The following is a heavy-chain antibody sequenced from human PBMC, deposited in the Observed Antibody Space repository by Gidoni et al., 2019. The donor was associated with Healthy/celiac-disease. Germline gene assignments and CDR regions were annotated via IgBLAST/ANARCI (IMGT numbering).Heavy chain of an antibody. J-gene: IGHJ4*02. CDR2: SSGSGGST. D-gene: IGHD3-3*01. CDR1: GFTFSSYA. Sequence: EVQLLESGGGLVQPGGSLRLSCADSGFTFSSYAMRWVRQAPGKGLEWVSASSGSGGSTYYADSVKGRFTISRDNSKNTLYLQMNSLRAEDTAVYYCAKDRGGIFGVVIKSFYFDYWGQGTLVTVSS. V-gene: IGHV3-23*01. CDR3: AKDRGGIFGVVIKSFYFDY.